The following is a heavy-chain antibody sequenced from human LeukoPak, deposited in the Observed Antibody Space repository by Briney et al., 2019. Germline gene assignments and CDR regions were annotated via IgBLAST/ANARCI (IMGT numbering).Heavy chain of an antibody. J-gene: IGHJ4*02. CDR2: IYYSGGT. CDR1: GGSISSSSYY. D-gene: IGHD5-18*01. CDR3: AHQEQLWGR. V-gene: IGHV4-39*07. Sequence: SETLSLTCTVSGGSISSSSYYWGWIRQPPGKGLEWIGSIYYSGGTYYNPSLKSRVTISVDTSKNQFSLKLSSVTAADTAVYYCAHQEQLWGRWGQGTLVTVSS.